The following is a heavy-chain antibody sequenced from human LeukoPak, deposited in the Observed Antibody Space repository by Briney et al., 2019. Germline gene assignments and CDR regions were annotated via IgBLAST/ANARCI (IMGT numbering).Heavy chain of an antibody. CDR3: ARVYSSSYYGMDV. J-gene: IGHJ6*02. CDR1: GFTISSNY. Sequence: GGSLRLSCAASGFTISSNYLSWVRQAPGKGLEWVAVISYDGSNKYYADSVKGRFTISRDNSKNTLYLQMNSLRAEDTAVYYCARVYSSSYYGMDVWGQGTTVTVSS. CDR2: ISYDGSNK. D-gene: IGHD6-13*01. V-gene: IGHV3-30-3*01.